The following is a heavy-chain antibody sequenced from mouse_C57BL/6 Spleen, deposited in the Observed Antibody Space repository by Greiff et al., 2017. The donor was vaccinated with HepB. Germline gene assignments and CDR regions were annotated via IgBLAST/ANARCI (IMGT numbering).Heavy chain of an antibody. Sequence: QVQLKESGAELARPGASVKMSCKASGYTFTSYTMHWVKQRPGQGLEWIGYINPSSGYTKYNQKFKDKATLTADKSSSTAYMQLSSLTSEDSAVYYCARREITTDWYFDVWGTGTTVTVSS. J-gene: IGHJ1*03. CDR1: GYTFTSYT. D-gene: IGHD1-1*01. V-gene: IGHV1-4*01. CDR3: ARREITTDWYFDV. CDR2: INPSSGYT.